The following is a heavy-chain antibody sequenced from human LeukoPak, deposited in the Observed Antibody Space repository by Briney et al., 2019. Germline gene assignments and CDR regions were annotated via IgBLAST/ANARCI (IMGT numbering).Heavy chain of an antibody. CDR1: GFSFSDYS. D-gene: IGHD4-17*01. Sequence: GGSLRLSCAASGFSFSDYSMNWVRRAPGKGLEWVSSISKNSGYIYYGESVKGRFTISRDNAKNSLYLQMNSLRAEDTAVYYCARVSYGDYVWFDPWGQGTLVTVSS. CDR2: ISKNSGYI. V-gene: IGHV3-21*01. CDR3: ARVSYGDYVWFDP. J-gene: IGHJ5*02.